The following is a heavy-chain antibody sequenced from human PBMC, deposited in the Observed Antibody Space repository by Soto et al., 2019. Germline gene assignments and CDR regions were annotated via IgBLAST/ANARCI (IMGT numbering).Heavy chain of an antibody. V-gene: IGHV4-34*01. D-gene: IGHD6-13*01. J-gene: IGHJ5*02. Sequence: QVQLQQWGAGLLKPSETLSLTCAVYGGSFSGYYWSWIRQPPGKGLEWIGEINHSGSTNYNPSLKSRVTISVDTSKNQFSLKLSSVTAADTAVYYCARRSPSSSRRGGFDPWGQGTLVTVSS. CDR2: INHSGST. CDR3: ARRSPSSSRRGGFDP. CDR1: GGSFSGYY.